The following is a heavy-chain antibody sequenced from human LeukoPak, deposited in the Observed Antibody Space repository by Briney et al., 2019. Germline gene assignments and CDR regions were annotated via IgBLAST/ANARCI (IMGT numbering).Heavy chain of an antibody. J-gene: IGHJ4*02. CDR3: ARGHDYFDY. CDR2: ICSGNT. V-gene: IGHV4-30-4*08. Sequence: SETLSLTCTVSGGSISSSGYYWSWIRQPPGKGLEWIGYICSGNTYYNPSLQSRVTISVDTSKNQFSLNLSSVTAADTAVFYCARGHDYFDYWGQGTLVTVSS. CDR1: GGSISSSGYY.